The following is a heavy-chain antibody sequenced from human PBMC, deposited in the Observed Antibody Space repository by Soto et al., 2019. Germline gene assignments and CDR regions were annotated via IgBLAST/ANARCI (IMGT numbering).Heavy chain of an antibody. CDR1: GYAFTTYG. CDR2: ISAHSGNT. CDR3: ARGRYGEY. V-gene: IGHV1-18*01. D-gene: IGHD3-10*01. J-gene: IGHJ4*02. Sequence: QVHLVQSGAEVKKPGASVKVSCKGSGYAFTTYGITWVRQAPGQGLEWMGWISAHSGNTNYAQKLQGRVTVTRDTSTSTADMELRSRRSDDTAVYYCARGRYGEYWGQGALVTVSS.